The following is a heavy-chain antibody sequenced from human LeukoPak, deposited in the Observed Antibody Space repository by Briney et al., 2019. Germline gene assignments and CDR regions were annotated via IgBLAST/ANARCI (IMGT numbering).Heavy chain of an antibody. V-gene: IGHV3-23*01. Sequence: GGSLRLSCAASGFTFSSYAMSWVRQAPGKGLEWVSAISGSGGSTYYADSVKGRFTISRYKYKNTLSMQMHSRRGEDTAVYYCVRDSTYAQIDYWGQGKLVTVSS. CDR1: GFTFSSYA. CDR3: VRDSTYAQIDY. D-gene: IGHD4-17*01. J-gene: IGHJ4*02. CDR2: ISGSGGST.